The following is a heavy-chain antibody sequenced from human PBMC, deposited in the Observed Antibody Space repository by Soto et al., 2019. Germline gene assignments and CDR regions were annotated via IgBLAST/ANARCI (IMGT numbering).Heavy chain of an antibody. V-gene: IGHV4-4*02. CDR1: SASISSNNW. CDR3: ASLASYGDSNFDY. D-gene: IGHD4-17*01. CDR2: IYHSGST. Sequence: SETLSLTCTVSSASISSNNWWSWVRQPPGKGLEWIGEIYHSGSTNYNPSLKSRVTISVDKSKNQFSLHLTSVTAADTAVYYCASLASYGDSNFDYWAQGTLVTVSS. J-gene: IGHJ4*02.